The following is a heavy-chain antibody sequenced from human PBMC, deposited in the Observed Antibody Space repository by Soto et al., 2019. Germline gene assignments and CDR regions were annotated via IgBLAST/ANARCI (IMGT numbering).Heavy chain of an antibody. CDR1: GGSFSGYY. CDR2: INHSGST. V-gene: IGHV4-34*01. Sequence: SSETLSLTCAVYGGSFSGYYWSWIRQPPGKGLEWIGEINHSGSTNYNPSLKSRVTISVDTSKNQFSLKLSSVTAADTAVYYCARQVVRGVIGLDYWGQGTLVTVSS. J-gene: IGHJ4*02. D-gene: IGHD3-10*01. CDR3: ARQVVRGVIGLDY.